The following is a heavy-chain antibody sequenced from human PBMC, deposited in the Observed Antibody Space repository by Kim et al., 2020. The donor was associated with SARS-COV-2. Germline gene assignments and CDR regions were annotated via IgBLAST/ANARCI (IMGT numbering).Heavy chain of an antibody. CDR1: GGSISSSSYY. D-gene: IGHD3-10*01. Sequence: SETLSLTCTVSGGSISSSSYYWDWIRQPPGKGLEWIGSIYYSGSTYYNPSLKSRVTISVDTSKNQFSLKLSSVTAADTAVYYCARQAGGVLLWFGEDNGPHAFDICGQGTMVTVSS. CDR2: IYYSGST. J-gene: IGHJ3*02. CDR3: ARQAGGVLLWFGEDNGPHAFDI. V-gene: IGHV4-39*01.